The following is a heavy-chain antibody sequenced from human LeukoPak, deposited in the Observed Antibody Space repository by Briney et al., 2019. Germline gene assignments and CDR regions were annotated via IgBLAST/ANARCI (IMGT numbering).Heavy chain of an antibody. CDR2: IYYSGST. D-gene: IGHD6-13*01. V-gene: IGHV4-59*08. CDR3: ARVLGYSSGWYDY. Sequence: SETLSLTCTVSGGSISSYYWSWIRQPPGKGLEWIGYIYYSGSTNYNPSLKSRVTISVDTSKNQFSLKLSSVTAADTAVYYCARVLGYSSGWYDYWGQGTLVSVSS. CDR1: GGSISSYY. J-gene: IGHJ4*02.